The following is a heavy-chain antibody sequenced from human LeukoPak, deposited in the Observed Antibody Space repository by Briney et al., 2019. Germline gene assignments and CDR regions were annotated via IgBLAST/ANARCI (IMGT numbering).Heavy chain of an antibody. CDR3: ARDGGYCSGGNCHIWFDP. CDR1: GYSISSGYY. Sequence: SETLSLTCDVSGYSISSGYYWGCSRPPPGMGLEWIGSIHHGGSAYYNSSLESRVTILVDTSKNQFSLKMSSVTAADTAVYYCARDGGYCSGGNCHIWFDPWGQGTLVTVSS. D-gene: IGHD2-15*01. CDR2: IHHGGSA. J-gene: IGHJ5*02. V-gene: IGHV4-38-2*02.